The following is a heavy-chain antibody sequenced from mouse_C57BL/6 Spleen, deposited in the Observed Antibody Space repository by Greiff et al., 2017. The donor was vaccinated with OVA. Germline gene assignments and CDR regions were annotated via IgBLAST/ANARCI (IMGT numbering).Heavy chain of an antibody. CDR3: ARYGSLGLDY. V-gene: IGHV1-19*01. CDR2: INPYNGGT. CDR1: GYTFTDYY. Sequence: EVQLQQSGPVLVKPGASVKMSCKASGYTFTDYYMNWVKQSHGKSLEWIGVINPYNGGTSYNQQFKGKATLTVDKSSSTAYMELNSLTSEDSAVYYCARYGSLGLDYWGQGTTLTVSS. J-gene: IGHJ2*01. D-gene: IGHD4-1*01.